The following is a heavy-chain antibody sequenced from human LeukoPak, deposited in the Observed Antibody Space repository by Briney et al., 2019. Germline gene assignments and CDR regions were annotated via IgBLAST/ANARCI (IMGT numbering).Heavy chain of an antibody. Sequence: GGSLRLSCAASGFTFSSYAMHWVRQAPGKGLEWVAVISYDGSNKYYADSVKGRFTISRDNSKNTLYLQMNSLRAEDTAVYYCARGVTMVRGVITNWGQGTLVTVSS. V-gene: IGHV3-30-3*01. D-gene: IGHD3-10*01. CDR1: GFTFSSYA. J-gene: IGHJ4*02. CDR2: ISYDGSNK. CDR3: ARGVTMVRGVITN.